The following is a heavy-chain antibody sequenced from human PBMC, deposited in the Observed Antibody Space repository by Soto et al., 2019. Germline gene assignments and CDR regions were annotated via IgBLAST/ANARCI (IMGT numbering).Heavy chain of an antibody. CDR3: ARESTGLSFDH. D-gene: IGHD2-8*02. CDR1: GYTFSRYG. Sequence: QVQLIPSGAEVEKPGASVKVSCKASGYTFSRYGMHWVRQAPGQGLEWMGWINTANGKTGYSEKFQGRVTITRDPSATTVYMELHSLRSEDTATYYCARESTGLSFDHWGQGILVTVSS. J-gene: IGHJ4*02. V-gene: IGHV1-3*04. CDR2: INTANGKT.